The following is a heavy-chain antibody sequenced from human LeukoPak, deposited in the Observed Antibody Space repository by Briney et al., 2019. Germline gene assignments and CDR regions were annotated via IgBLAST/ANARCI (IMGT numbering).Heavy chain of an antibody. CDR3: TRPQYYYDSSGYWVDY. Sequence: GGSLRLSCAASGFTFSSYAMSWVRQAPGKGLEWVSGISGSGGTTYYADSVKGRFTISKDKSKNTAYLQMNSLKTEDTAVYYCTRPQYYYDSSGYWVDYWGQGTLVTVSS. V-gene: IGHV3-23*01. D-gene: IGHD3-22*01. CDR2: ISGSGGTT. CDR1: GFTFSSYA. J-gene: IGHJ4*02.